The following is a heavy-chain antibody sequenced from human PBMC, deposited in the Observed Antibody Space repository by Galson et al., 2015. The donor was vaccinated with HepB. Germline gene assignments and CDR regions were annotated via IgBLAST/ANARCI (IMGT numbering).Heavy chain of an antibody. CDR3: ARRISLVRGIITKPDYYYGMDV. CDR1: GFTFSDYS. J-gene: IGHJ6*02. Sequence: SLRLSCAASGFTFSDYSMSWIRQAPGKGLEWVANINPDGSEKYYVASLKGRFTISRDNAKNSLYLQMDSLRAEDTAVYYCARRISLVRGIITKPDYYYGMDVWGQGTTVTVAS. D-gene: IGHD3-10*01. V-gene: IGHV3-7*03. CDR2: INPDGSEK.